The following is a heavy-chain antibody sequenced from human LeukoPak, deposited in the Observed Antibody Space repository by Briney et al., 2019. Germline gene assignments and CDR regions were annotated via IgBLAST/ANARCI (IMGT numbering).Heavy chain of an antibody. D-gene: IGHD3-9*01. V-gene: IGHV1-18*04. J-gene: IGHJ3*02. CDR3: ARDPLTGGDAFDI. CDR1: RYTFTNYG. Sequence: AVKVSCQASRYTFTNYGISWLRQAPAQGLEWLGWISAYNCNTNYAQKLQGRVTMTTERSTNTVYMELRSLKSDDTAVYYCARDPLTGGDAFDIWGQGTMVTVSS. CDR2: ISAYNCNT.